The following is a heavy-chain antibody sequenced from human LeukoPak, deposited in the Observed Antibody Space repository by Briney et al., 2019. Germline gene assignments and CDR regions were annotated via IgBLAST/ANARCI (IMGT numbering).Heavy chain of an antibody. J-gene: IGHJ5*02. CDR1: GGTFSTYA. D-gene: IGHD5-12*01. V-gene: IGHV1-69*04. CDR2: IVPILGTA. CDR3: ARDRGYSGYDSGDWFDP. Sequence: ASVKVSCKASGGTFSTYAISWVRQAPGQGLEWVGRIVPILGTANYAQNFQGRVTITADRSTTTAYMELSSLRSEDTAVYYCARDRGYSGYDSGDWFDPWGQGTLVTVSS.